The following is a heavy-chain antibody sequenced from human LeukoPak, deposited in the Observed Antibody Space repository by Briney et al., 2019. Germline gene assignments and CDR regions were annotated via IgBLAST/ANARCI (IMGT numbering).Heavy chain of an antibody. CDR2: IRYSGST. Sequence: SETLSLTCTVSGGSISSYYWSWIRQPPEKGLEWIGYIRYSGSTSYNPSLKSRVTMSVDTSNNQFSLKVSSVTAADTAVYYCARGGNSWYADYWGQGTLVTVSS. CDR1: GGSISSYY. D-gene: IGHD6-13*01. V-gene: IGHV4-59*01. J-gene: IGHJ4*02. CDR3: ARGGNSWYADY.